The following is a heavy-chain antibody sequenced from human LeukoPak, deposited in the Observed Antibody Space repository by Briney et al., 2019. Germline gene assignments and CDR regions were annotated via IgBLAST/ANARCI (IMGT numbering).Heavy chain of an antibody. CDR2: INHSGST. V-gene: IGHV4-34*01. CDR3: ARKQRSSPFDY. Sequence: SETLSLTCAVHGGSFSGYYWSWIRQPPGKGLEWIGEINHSGSTNYNPSLKSRVTISVDTSKNQFSLKLSSVTAADTAAYYCARKQRSSPFDYWGQGTLVTVSS. J-gene: IGHJ4*02. D-gene: IGHD5-18*01. CDR1: GGSFSGYY.